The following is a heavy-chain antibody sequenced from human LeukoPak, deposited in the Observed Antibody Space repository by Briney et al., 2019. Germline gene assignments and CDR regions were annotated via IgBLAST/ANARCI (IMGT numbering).Heavy chain of an antibody. Sequence: GGSLRLSCAASGFTFTTYNMNWVRQAPGKGLEWVSSITTSSTYIYYADSVKGRFTISRDNAKNSLFLQMNSLRAEDTAVYYCAKSLTYYGGNSGTDYWGQGTLVTVSS. CDR2: ITTSSTYI. CDR3: AKSLTYYGGNSGTDY. D-gene: IGHD4-23*01. V-gene: IGHV3-21*04. CDR1: GFTFTTYN. J-gene: IGHJ4*02.